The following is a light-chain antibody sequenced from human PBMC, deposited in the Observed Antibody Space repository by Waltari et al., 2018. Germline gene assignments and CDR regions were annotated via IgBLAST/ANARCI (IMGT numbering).Light chain of an antibody. Sequence: DIQMTQSPSTLSASVGDRVTINCRASQSISSWLAWYQQKPGKAPKLLIYEASSLESGVPSRFSGGGYGTEFTLTISSLQPDDLATYYCQQYNDYSGTFGRGTKVEIK. V-gene: IGKV1-5*03. CDR1: QSISSW. J-gene: IGKJ1*01. CDR2: EAS. CDR3: QQYNDYSGT.